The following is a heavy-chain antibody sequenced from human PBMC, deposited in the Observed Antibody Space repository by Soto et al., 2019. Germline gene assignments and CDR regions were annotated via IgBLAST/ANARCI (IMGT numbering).Heavy chain of an antibody. V-gene: IGHV1-69*13. D-gene: IGHD6-19*01. Sequence: ASVKVSCKASGGTFSSYAISWVRQAPGQGLEWMGGIIPIFGTANYAQKIQGRVTITADEFTSTAYMELSSLRSEDTAVYYCARWGAVAYGMDVWGQGTTVTVSS. CDR3: ARWGAVAYGMDV. CDR1: GGTFSSYA. J-gene: IGHJ6*02. CDR2: IIPIFGTA.